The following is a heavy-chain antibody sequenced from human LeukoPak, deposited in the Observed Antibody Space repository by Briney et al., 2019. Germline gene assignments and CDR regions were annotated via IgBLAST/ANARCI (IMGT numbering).Heavy chain of an antibody. V-gene: IGHV1-8*01. D-gene: IGHD5-12*01. CDR1: GYTFTSYD. Sequence: ASVKLSCKASGYTFTSYDINWMRQPTGQGLEWMGWMNPNSGNTGYAQKFQSIVTMTRNTSISTAYMYLSSLRSEDTAVYYCARGRRYSGYDAFGYWGQGTLVTVSS. J-gene: IGHJ4*02. CDR2: MNPNSGNT. CDR3: ARGRRYSGYDAFGY.